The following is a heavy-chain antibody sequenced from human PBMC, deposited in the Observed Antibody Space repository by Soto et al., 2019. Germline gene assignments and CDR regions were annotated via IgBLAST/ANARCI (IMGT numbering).Heavy chain of an antibody. V-gene: IGHV4-61*01. Sequence: PSETLSLTCTVSGGSVSSGSYYWSWIRQPPGKGLEWIGYIYYSGSTNYNPSLKSRVTISVDTSKNQFSLKLSSVTAADTAVYYCARDRRTEQLVPGYCYYGMDVWGQGTTVTVSS. CDR2: IYYSGST. CDR3: ARDRRTEQLVPGYCYYGMDV. D-gene: IGHD6-6*01. CDR1: GGSVSSGSYY. J-gene: IGHJ6*02.